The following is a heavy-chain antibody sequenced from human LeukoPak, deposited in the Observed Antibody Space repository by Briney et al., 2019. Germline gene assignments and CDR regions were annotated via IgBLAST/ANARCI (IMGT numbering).Heavy chain of an antibody. CDR2: INPTGATT. CDR3: ARLDSSWYYY. Sequence: ASVKVSCKASGYTFTSYYMSWVRQAPGQGLEWMGTINPTGATTRNAQNFQGRVTMTRDTSTSTVYMELSSLSSEDTAMYYCARLDSSWYYYWGQGTLVTVSS. CDR1: GYTFTSYY. D-gene: IGHD6-13*01. J-gene: IGHJ4*02. V-gene: IGHV1-46*01.